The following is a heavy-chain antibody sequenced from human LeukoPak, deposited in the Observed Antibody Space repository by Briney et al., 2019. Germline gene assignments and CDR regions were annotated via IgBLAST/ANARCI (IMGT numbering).Heavy chain of an antibody. V-gene: IGHV3-23*01. J-gene: IGHJ4*02. CDR2: ISGRGDIT. CDR3: TKDFAFCGGDCYSGADN. D-gene: IGHD2-21*01. CDR1: GFTFSSYA. Sequence: PGGSLRLSCAASGFTFSSYAMNWVRQAPGKGLEWVSAISGRGDITYYTDSVKGRFTISRDTSRSTLYLQMSSLRAEDTAVYYCTKDFAFCGGDCYSGADNWGQGALVTVSS.